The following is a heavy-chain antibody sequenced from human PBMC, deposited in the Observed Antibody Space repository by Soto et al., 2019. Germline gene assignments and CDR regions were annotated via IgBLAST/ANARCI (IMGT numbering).Heavy chain of an antibody. D-gene: IGHD2-15*01. Sequence: QVQLVESGGGVIQPGRSLRLSCAASGFTFSSYGMHWVRQAPGKGLEWVEVISYDGSNKYYADSVKGRFTISRYNSKNTLDLEMNSRRAEDTAVYYCAKEAGGGSPGGQGTLVTVSS. CDR2: ISYDGSNK. CDR3: AKEAGGGSP. V-gene: IGHV3-30*18. CDR1: GFTFSSYG. J-gene: IGHJ4*02.